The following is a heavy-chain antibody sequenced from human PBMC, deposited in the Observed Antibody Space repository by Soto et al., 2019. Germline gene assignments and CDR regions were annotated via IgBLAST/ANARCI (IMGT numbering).Heavy chain of an antibody. CDR1: GFNVVMYG. V-gene: IGHV3-33*01. Sequence: VKLVESGGGVVQPGRSMRLSCTTSGFNVVMYGFHWVRQAPGKGLEWVASVWYDGSNEKYADSVKARFIISRDNSKNTIYLHMDSLTVEDTAVYYCVRDWSSNANAVNDNWGQGTLVIVSS. CDR3: VRDWSSNANAVNDN. D-gene: IGHD2-8*02. CDR2: VWYDGSNE. J-gene: IGHJ4*02.